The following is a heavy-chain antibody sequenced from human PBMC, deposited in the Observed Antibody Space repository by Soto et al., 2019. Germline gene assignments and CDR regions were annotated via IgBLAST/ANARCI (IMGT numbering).Heavy chain of an antibody. J-gene: IGHJ3*02. V-gene: IGHV1-69*02. D-gene: IGHD5-12*01. CDR1: GGTFSSYT. CDR3: ARKMWLHDAFDI. CDR2: IIPILGIA. Sequence: SVKVSCKASGGTFSSYTISWVRQAPGQWLEWMGRIIPILGIANYAQKFQGRVTITADKSTSTAYMELSSLRSEDTAVYYCARKMWLHDAFDIWGQGTMVTVSS.